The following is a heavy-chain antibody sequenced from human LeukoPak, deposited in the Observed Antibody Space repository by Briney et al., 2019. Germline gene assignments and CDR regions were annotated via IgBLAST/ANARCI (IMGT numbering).Heavy chain of an antibody. CDR1: GFSFSSTW. J-gene: IGHJ4*02. CDR2: INIDGSQR. D-gene: IGHD3-16*01. V-gene: IGHV3-7*03. CDR3: ARDPGWGALDY. Sequence: PGGSLRLSCAASGFSFSSTWMTWVRQTPGKGLELVSNINIDGSQRYHAYSVEGRFTISRDNVKNTLYLQMNSLRVEDMAVYYCARDPGWGALDYWGQGALVIVSS.